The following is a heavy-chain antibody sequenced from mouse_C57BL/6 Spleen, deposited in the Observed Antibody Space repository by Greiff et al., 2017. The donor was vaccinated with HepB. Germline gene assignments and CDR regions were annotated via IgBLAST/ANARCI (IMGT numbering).Heavy chain of an antibody. CDR1: GYTFTEYT. D-gene: IGHD2-4*01. CDR2: FYPGSGSI. CDR3: ARPQKGSYYDYDDWYFDV. J-gene: IGHJ1*03. Sequence: VKLQESGAELVKPGASVKLSCKASGYTFTEYTIHWVKQRSGQGLEWIGWFYPGSGSIKYNEKFKDKATLTADKSSSTVYMELSRLTSEDSAVYFCARPQKGSYYDYDDWYFDVWGTGTTVTVSS. V-gene: IGHV1-62-2*01.